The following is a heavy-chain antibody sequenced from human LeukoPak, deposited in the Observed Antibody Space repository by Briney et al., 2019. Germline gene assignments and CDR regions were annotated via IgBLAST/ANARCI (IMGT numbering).Heavy chain of an antibody. D-gene: IGHD3-10*01. CDR2: ISAYNGNT. V-gene: IGHV1-18*01. CDR1: GYTFTSYG. Sequence: ASVKVSYKASGYTFTSYGISWVRQAPGQGLEWMGWISAYNGNTNYAQKLQGRVTMTTDTSTSTAYMELRSLRSDDTAVYYCAVGITMVRGVIRPTYFDYWGQGTLVTVSS. J-gene: IGHJ4*02. CDR3: AVGITMVRGVIRPTYFDY.